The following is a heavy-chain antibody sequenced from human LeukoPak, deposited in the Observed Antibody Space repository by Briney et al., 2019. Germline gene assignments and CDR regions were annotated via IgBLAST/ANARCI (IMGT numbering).Heavy chain of an antibody. J-gene: IGHJ4*02. CDR2: VDPGDGET. CDR3: ATQKRDYYVSSGLD. D-gene: IGHD3-22*01. V-gene: IGHV1-69-2*01. Sequence: ATVKISCKVSGYTFTDYYMHWVQQAPGKGLEWMGLVDPGDGETIYAEKFQGRVTITADTSTDTAYMELSSLRSEDTAVYYCATQKRDYYVSSGLDWGQGTLVTVSS. CDR1: GYTFTDYY.